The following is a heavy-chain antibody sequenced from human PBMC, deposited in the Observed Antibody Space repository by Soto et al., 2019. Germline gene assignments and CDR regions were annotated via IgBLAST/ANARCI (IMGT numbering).Heavy chain of an antibody. CDR1: GFTFSSYA. D-gene: IGHD6-19*01. Sequence: GGSLRLSCAASGFTFSSYAMSWVRQAPGKGLEWVSAISGSGGSTYYADSVKGRFTISRDNSKNTLYLQMNSLRAEDTAVYYCAKDTESSIAVAAIRFDYWGQGTLVTVSS. V-gene: IGHV3-23*01. J-gene: IGHJ4*02. CDR2: ISGSGGST. CDR3: AKDTESSIAVAAIRFDY.